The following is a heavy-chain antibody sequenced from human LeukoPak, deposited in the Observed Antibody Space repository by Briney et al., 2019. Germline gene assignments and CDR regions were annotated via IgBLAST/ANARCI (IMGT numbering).Heavy chain of an antibody. V-gene: IGHV3-74*01. CDR2: IKSDGKT. D-gene: IGHD3-22*01. CDR1: GFTFSRYW. Sequence: GGSLRLSCEASGFTFSRYWMHWVRQAPGKALVWVSRIKSDGKTNYADSVKGRFTISRDNAKNTVSLQMNSLRADDTGVYYCARAPSEVGGYYPEYFRHWGQGTLVTVSS. J-gene: IGHJ1*01. CDR3: ARAPSEVGGYYPEYFRH.